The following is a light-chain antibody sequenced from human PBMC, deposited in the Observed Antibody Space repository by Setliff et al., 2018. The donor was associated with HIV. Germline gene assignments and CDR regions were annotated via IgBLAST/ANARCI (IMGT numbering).Light chain of an antibody. Sequence: DIQMTQSPSSVSASVGDRVTITCRASQDIRTHLNWYQQKPGKAPKLLIYVASNLQSGVPSRFSGSGSGTHFTLTISSLQPEDLATYYCQHNSSPPQVTFGGGTK. J-gene: IGKJ4*01. CDR1: QDIRTH. CDR2: VAS. V-gene: IGKV1-39*01. CDR3: QHNSSPPQVT.